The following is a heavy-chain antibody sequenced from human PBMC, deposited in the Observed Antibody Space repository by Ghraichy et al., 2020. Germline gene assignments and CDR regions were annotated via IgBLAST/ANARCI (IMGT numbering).Heavy chain of an antibody. CDR2: IFYTGNT. V-gene: IGHV4-61*01. CDR3: ARGGAVAVYHYYYGMDV. CDR1: GASVSTSFYY. J-gene: IGHJ6*02. D-gene: IGHD6-19*01. Sequence: SETLSLTCTVSGASVSTSFYYWSWIRQPPGKGLEWLGNIFYTGNTKYNPSLWGRVTITVDTSKNQFSLNLKSVTAADTAFYYCARGGAVAVYHYYYGMDVCGRGATVAVSS.